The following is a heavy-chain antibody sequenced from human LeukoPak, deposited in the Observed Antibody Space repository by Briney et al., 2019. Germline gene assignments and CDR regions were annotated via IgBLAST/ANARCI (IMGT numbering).Heavy chain of an antibody. D-gene: IGHD6-13*01. V-gene: IGHV4-38-2*01. CDR2: IGHSGST. CDR3: ARLNTGVLSSRTNNWFDP. Sequence: PSETLSLTCAVSGYSISSGYFWSWIRQPPGKGLEWIGGIGHSGSTYYNPSLKSRITISTDTSKNRFSLKLSSVTAPDTAVYYGARLNTGVLSSRTNNWFDPWGQGTLVTVSS. J-gene: IGHJ5*02. CDR1: GYSISSGYF.